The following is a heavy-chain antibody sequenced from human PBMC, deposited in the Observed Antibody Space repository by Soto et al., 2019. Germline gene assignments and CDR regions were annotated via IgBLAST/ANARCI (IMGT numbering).Heavy chain of an antibody. V-gene: IGHV3-30-3*01. CDR1: GFIFNRYA. D-gene: IGHD3-3*01. Sequence: QVQLVESGGRVVQPGRSLRLSCAASGFIFNRYAIHWVRQTPGKGLEWVAVISKDGSVQYYADSVRGRFIISRDKSKDTVYLERNSLRAEDTAVFYCARSRSGAVPDSFGYWGQGTLVTVSS. CDR3: ARSRSGAVPDSFGY. J-gene: IGHJ4*02. CDR2: ISKDGSVQ.